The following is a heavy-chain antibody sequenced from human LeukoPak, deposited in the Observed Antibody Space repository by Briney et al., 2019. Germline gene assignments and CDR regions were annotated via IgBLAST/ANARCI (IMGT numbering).Heavy chain of an antibody. CDR1: GYTFTSYG. V-gene: IGHV1-69*06. CDR3: AKHSRTRDIVLMEKGPYYYYYYYMDV. J-gene: IGHJ6*03. Sequence: SVKVSCKASGYTFTSYGISWVRQAPGQGLEWMGGIIPIFGTANYAQKFQGRVTITADKSTSTAYMELSSLRSEDTAVYYCAKHSRTRDIVLMEKGPYYYYYYYMDVWGKGTTVTVSS. D-gene: IGHD2-8*01. CDR2: IIPIFGTA.